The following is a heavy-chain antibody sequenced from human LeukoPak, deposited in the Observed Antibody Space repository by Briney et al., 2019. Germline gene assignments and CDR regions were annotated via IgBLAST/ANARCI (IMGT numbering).Heavy chain of an antibody. J-gene: IGHJ5*02. CDR3: AKGVAAKLVPYFDP. CDR1: GFTFDDYA. V-gene: IGHV3-9*03. CDR2: ISWNSGSI. Sequence: GGSLRLSCAASGFTFDDYAMHWVRQAPGKGLEWVSGISWNSGSIGYADSVKGRFTISRDNAKNSLYLQMNSLRAEDMALYYCAKGVAAKLVPYFDPWGQGTLVTVSS. D-gene: IGHD6-6*01.